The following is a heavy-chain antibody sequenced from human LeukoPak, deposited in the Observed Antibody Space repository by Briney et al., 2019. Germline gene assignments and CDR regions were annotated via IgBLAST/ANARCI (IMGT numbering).Heavy chain of an antibody. CDR1: GFTVSSNY. CDR2: IYSGGST. J-gene: IGHJ6*03. CDR3: ARSSVVAVLYGMDV. D-gene: IGHD2-2*01. Sequence: GGSLRLSCAASGFTVSSNYMSWVRQAPGKGLEWVSVIYSGGSTYYADSVKGRFTISRDNSKNTLFPQMNSLRAEDTAVYYCARSSVVAVLYGMDVWGKGTTVTVSS. V-gene: IGHV3-53*01.